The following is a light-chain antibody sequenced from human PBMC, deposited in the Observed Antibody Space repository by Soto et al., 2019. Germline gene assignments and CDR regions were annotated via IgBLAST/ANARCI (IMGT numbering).Light chain of an antibody. V-gene: IGKV3-15*01. Sequence: EVLMTQSPVTLFVSPGETVTLSGMASQTISTNLAWYQHRPGKPPRLLTYGASTRATGIPATFSGSGSGTDFSLIISSLQAEDVAIYYCQQYYKWPRTFGPGTKVEIK. CDR3: QQYYKWPRT. J-gene: IGKJ1*01. CDR1: QTISTN. CDR2: GAS.